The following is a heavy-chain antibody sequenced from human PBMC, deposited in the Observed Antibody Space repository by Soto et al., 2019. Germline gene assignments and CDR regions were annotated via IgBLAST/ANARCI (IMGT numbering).Heavy chain of an antibody. D-gene: IGHD4-17*01. V-gene: IGHV2-70*01. CDR3: ARITQGDYFWFDP. CDR2: IDWDDGK. J-gene: IGHJ5*02. Sequence: SGPTLVNPTQTLTLTCSFSGFSLTTSGMCVGWIRQPPGKALEWLALIDWDDGKFYSPSLKTRLTISKDTSKNQVVLTMTNMDPVDTATYFCARITQGDYFWFDPWGPGTLATVSS. CDR1: GFSLTTSGMC.